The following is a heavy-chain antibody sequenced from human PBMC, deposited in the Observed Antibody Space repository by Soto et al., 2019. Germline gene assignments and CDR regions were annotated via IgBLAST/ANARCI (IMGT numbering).Heavy chain of an antibody. Sequence: SETLSLTCTVSGGSISSYYWSWIRQPPGKGLEWIGYIYYSGSTNYNPSLKSRVTISVDTSKNQFSLKLSSVTAADTAVYYCASARLGDYVDYWAQRTLVTVSS. D-gene: IGHD2-15*01. CDR3: ASARLGDYVDY. V-gene: IGHV4-59*01. J-gene: IGHJ4*02. CDR1: GGSISSYY. CDR2: IYYSGST.